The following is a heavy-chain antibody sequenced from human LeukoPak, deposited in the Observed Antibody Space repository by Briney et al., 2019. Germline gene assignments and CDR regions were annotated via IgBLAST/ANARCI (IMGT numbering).Heavy chain of an antibody. Sequence: SETLSLTCTVSGGSISSYYWSWIRQPAGKGPEWIGRIYTSGSTNYNASLKSRVTISVDTSKNQFSLKLSSVTAADTAVYYCARVVTMVRGPLDYWGQGTLVTVSS. CDR2: IYTSGST. V-gene: IGHV4-4*07. D-gene: IGHD3-10*01. CDR3: ARVVTMVRGPLDY. CDR1: GGSISSYY. J-gene: IGHJ4*02.